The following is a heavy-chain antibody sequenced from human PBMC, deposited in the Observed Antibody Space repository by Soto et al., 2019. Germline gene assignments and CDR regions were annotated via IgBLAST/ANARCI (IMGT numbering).Heavy chain of an antibody. CDR3: AREDSIIIPAVSDF. Sequence: GGSLRLSCTVSGFAFNNYGINWVRHAPGKGLEWVSSISKSDYTYYSDSVTGRFTISRDNAKNSVSLQMNTLRVEDTAVYYCAREDSIIIPAVSDFWGQGTLVTVSS. V-gene: IGHV3-21*01. CDR1: GFAFNNYG. J-gene: IGHJ4*02. D-gene: IGHD2-2*01. CDR2: ISKSDYT.